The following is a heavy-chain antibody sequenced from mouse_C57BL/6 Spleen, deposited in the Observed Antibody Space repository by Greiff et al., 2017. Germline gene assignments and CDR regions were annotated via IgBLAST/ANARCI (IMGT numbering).Heavy chain of an antibody. V-gene: IGHV3-6*01. CDR3: ARDGLRPKYFDG. Sequence: EVQLQQSGPGLVKPSQSLSLTCSVTGYSITSGYYWNWIRQFPGNKLEWMGYISYDGSNNYNPSLKNRISITRDTSKNQFFLKLNSVTTEDTATYYCARDGLRPKYFDGWGTGTTVTVSS. CDR1: GYSITSGYY. J-gene: IGHJ1*03. D-gene: IGHD1-1*01. CDR2: ISYDGSN.